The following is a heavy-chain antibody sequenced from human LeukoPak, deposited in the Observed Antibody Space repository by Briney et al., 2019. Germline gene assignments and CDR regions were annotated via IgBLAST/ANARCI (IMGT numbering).Heavy chain of an antibody. J-gene: IGHJ4*02. CDR2: ISGSGGST. V-gene: IGHV3-23*01. Sequence: ETLSLTCTVSGGSISGYYCSWVRQAPGKGLEWVSAISGSGGSTYYADSVKGRFTISRDNSKNTLYLQMNSLRAEDTAVYYCAKGGRGSGWYGLDYWGQGTLVTVSS. CDR3: AKGGRGSGWYGLDY. CDR1: GGSISGYY. D-gene: IGHD6-19*01.